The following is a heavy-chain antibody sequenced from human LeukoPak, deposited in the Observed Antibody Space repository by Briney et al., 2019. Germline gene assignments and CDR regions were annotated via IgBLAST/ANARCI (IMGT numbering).Heavy chain of an antibody. CDR3: ARDNGLGATVGDY. CDR1: GYTFTDYY. J-gene: IGHJ4*02. Sequence: PRASVKVSCKASGYTFTDYYIHWVREAPGQGREWMGRINPNSGGTKYAQNFQGRVTMTRDTSISTAYMELSRLRSDDTAVYYCARDNGLGATVGDYWGQGTLVTVSS. D-gene: IGHD1-26*01. V-gene: IGHV1-2*06. CDR2: INPNSGGT.